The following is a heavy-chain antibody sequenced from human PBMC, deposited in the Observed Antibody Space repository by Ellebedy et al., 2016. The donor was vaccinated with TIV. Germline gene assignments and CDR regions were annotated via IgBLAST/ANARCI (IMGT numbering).Heavy chain of an antibody. V-gene: IGHV3-23*01. CDR1: GFTFSSYA. D-gene: IGHD3-22*01. CDR2: ISGSGGST. J-gene: IGHJ4*02. Sequence: GESLKISCAASGFTFSSYAMSWVRQAPGKGLEWVSAISGSGGSTYYADSVKGRFTISRDNSKNTLYLQMNSLRAEDTAVYYCARFLGSDSSGYYDYWGQGTLVTVSS. CDR3: ARFLGSDSSGYYDY.